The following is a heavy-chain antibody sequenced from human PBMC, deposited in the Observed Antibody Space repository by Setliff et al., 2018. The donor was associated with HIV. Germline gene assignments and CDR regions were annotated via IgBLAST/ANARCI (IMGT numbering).Heavy chain of an antibody. V-gene: IGHV4-34*01. CDR3: ARELLRSWDGSENSYKPYYFDY. Sequence: PSETLSLTCAVYGASFSGYYWAWIRQSPGTGLEWIGEINHSGITNYNPTLKSRVTISTDTSKNQFSLRLNSVTAADTAVYYCARELLRSWDGSENSYKPYYFDYWGQGTLVTVSS. CDR1: GASFSGYY. CDR2: INHSGIT. J-gene: IGHJ4*02. D-gene: IGHD3-10*01.